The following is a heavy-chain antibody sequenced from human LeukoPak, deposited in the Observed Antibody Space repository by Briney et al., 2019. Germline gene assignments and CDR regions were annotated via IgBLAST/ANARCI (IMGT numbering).Heavy chain of an antibody. J-gene: IGHJ5*02. Sequence: SETLSLTCAVYGGSFSGYYWTWIRQPPGKGLEWIGSIYYSGSTYYNPPLKSRVTISVDTSKNQFSLKLSSVTAADTAVYYCAGGIAAAGTGWFDPWGQGTLVTVSS. CDR3: AGGIAAAGTGWFDP. V-gene: IGHV4-34*01. CDR2: IYYSGST. D-gene: IGHD6-13*01. CDR1: GGSFSGYY.